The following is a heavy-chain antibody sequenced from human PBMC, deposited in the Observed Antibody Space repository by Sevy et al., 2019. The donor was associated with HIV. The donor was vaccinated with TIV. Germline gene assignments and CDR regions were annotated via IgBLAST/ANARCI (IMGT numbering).Heavy chain of an antibody. CDR1: GFPFNDHA. V-gene: IGHV3-9*01. CDR2: ISWISRNV. CDR3: AKDINRGCDGINCYPYYYYFYGLDV. D-gene: IGHD2-15*01. J-gene: IGHJ6*02. Sequence: GGSLRLSCAASGFPFNDHALHWVRQVPGKGLEWVSGISWISRNVEYADSVKGRFTISRDNANHFLYLEMNSLRPEDTAFYYCAKDINRGCDGINCYPYYYYFYGLDVWGQGTTVTVSS.